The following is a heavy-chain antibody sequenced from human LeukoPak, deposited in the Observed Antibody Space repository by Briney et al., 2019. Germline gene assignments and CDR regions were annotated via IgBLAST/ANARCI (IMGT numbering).Heavy chain of an antibody. CDR2: INPKSGGT. CDR1: GYTFTAYY. D-gene: IGHD1-26*01. CDR3: ARDRSVVAVGAYFDY. V-gene: IGHV1-2*02. Sequence: ASVMVSCKASGYTFTAYYMHWVRQAPGQGLEWMGWINPKSGGTNYAQKFQGRVTMTRDMSTSTAYMDLSTLRSDDTAVYYCARDRSVVAVGAYFDYWGQGALVTVSS. J-gene: IGHJ4*02.